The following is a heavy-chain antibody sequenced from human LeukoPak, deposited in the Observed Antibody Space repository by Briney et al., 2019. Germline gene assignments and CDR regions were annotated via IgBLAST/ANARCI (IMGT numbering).Heavy chain of an antibody. CDR3: ASIVGATNWFDP. D-gene: IGHD1-26*01. Sequence: GSLRLSCAASGFTFSSYAMSWVRQPPGKGLEWIGEINHSGSTNYNPSLKSRVTISVDTSKNQFSLKLSSVTAADTAVYYCASIVGATNWFDPWGQGTLVTVSS. CDR1: GFTFSSYA. J-gene: IGHJ5*02. CDR2: INHSGST. V-gene: IGHV4-34*01.